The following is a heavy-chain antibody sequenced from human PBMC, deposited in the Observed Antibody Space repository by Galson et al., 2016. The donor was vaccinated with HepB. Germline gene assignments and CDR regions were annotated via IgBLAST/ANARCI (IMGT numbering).Heavy chain of an antibody. CDR1: GFIFSGSA. V-gene: IGHV3-73*01. Sequence: SLRLSCAASGFIFSGSAMHWVRQASGKGLEWLGRIRSKANSYATTYAASVKGRFTISRDDSKNTAYLQMNSLKTEDTAMYYCTRGFCSSTSGYANDYWGQGTLVTVSS. CDR3: TRGFCSSTSGYANDY. J-gene: IGHJ4*02. D-gene: IGHD2-2*01. CDR2: IRSKANSYAT.